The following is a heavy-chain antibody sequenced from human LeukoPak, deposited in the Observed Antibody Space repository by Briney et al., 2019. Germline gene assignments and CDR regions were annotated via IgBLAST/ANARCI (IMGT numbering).Heavy chain of an antibody. V-gene: IGHV1-69*06. CDR3: ARERDTMVRGETRPYFDY. CDR1: GGTFSSYA. Sequence: SVKVSCKASGGTFSSYAISWVRQAPGQGLEWMGGIIPIFGTANYEQKFQGRVTITADKSTSTAYMELSSLRSEDTAVYYCARERDTMVRGETRPYFDYWGQGTLVTVSS. CDR2: IIPIFGTA. J-gene: IGHJ4*02. D-gene: IGHD3-10*01.